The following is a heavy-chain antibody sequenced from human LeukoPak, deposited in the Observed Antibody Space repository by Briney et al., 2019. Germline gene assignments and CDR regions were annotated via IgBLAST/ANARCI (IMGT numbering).Heavy chain of an antibody. CDR3: ARGAIQSIAVAGDFDY. CDR1: GFTFSSYG. V-gene: IGHV3-30*03. D-gene: IGHD6-19*01. Sequence: GGSLRLSCAASGFTFSSYGMHWVRQAPGKGLEWVAVIPYDGSNKYYADSVKGRFTISRDNSKNTLYLQMNSLRAEDTAVYYCARGAIQSIAVAGDFDYWGQGTLVTVSS. CDR2: IPYDGSNK. J-gene: IGHJ4*02.